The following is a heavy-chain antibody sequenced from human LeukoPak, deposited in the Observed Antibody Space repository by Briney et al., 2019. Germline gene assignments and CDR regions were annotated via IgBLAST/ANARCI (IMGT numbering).Heavy chain of an antibody. J-gene: IGHJ4*02. CDR1: GFTFSSYA. D-gene: IGHD3-22*01. CDR3: AKDRPNYYGSNGHYYRRDGDY. Sequence: GGSLRLSCAASGFTFSSYAMSWVRQSTGKRLEWVSSTSGDGGATYYSNSVKGRFTISRDNSRNTLYLQMNSLRAEDTAVYYCAKDRPNYYGSNGHYYRRDGDYWGQGTLVTVSS. V-gene: IGHV3-23*01. CDR2: TSGDGGAT.